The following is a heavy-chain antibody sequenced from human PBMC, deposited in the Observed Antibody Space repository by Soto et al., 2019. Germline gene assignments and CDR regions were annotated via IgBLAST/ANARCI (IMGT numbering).Heavy chain of an antibody. CDR1: RGSCRSDNYY. V-gene: IGHV4-61*03. CDR2: ISNTGNT. CDR3: SREIPIEGYNFGSCAMHV. D-gene: IGHD2-21*01. J-gene: IGHJ6*02. Sequence: SETLSLTCAVSRGSCRSDNYYWTCIRQTPGKELEWLGFISNTGNTKYNPSHKRRVTISLDSSKIHYSHRHTLVTAAETVCYFCSREIPIEGYNFGSCAMHVWGQGTTVTVSS.